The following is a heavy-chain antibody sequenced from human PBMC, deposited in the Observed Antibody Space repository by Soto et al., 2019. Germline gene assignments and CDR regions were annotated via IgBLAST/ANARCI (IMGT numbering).Heavy chain of an antibody. CDR2: ISGSGGST. J-gene: IGHJ4*02. CDR1: GFTFSSYA. V-gene: IGHV3-23*01. CDR3: AKDQGDYGDYEDLDY. Sequence: GGSLRLSCAASGFTFSSYAMSWVRQAPGKGLEWVSAISGSGGSTYYADSVKGRFTISRDNSKNTLYLQMNSLRAEDTAVYYCAKDQGDYGDYEDLDYWGQGTLVTVSS. D-gene: IGHD4-17*01.